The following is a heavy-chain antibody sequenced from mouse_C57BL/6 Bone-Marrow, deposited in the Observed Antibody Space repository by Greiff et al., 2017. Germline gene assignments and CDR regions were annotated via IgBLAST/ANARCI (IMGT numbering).Heavy chain of an antibody. V-gene: IGHV1-80*01. CDR2: IYPGDGDT. CDR3: ASGYYGSSYGWYFDV. J-gene: IGHJ1*03. Sequence: VQLQQSGAELVKPGASVKISCKASGYAFSSYWMNWVKQRPGKGLEWIGQIYPGDGDTNYNGKFKGKATLTAYKSSSTAYMQLSSLTSEDSAVYFCASGYYGSSYGWYFDVWGTGTTVTVSS. D-gene: IGHD1-1*01. CDR1: GYAFSSYW.